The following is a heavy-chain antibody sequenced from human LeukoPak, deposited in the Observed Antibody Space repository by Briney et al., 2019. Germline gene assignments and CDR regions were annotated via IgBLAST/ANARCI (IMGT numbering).Heavy chain of an antibody. D-gene: IGHD4-17*01. CDR2: ISSSGDRT. J-gene: IGHJ4*02. CDR1: GFTFSNYA. Sequence: PGGSLRLSCAASGFTFSNYAMSWVRQAPGRGPEWVSAISSSGDRTYYADSVKGRFTTSRDNSKNTLYLQMNSLRAEDTAIYYCAKDVDYGDYVVYWGQGTLVTVSS. CDR3: AKDVDYGDYVVY. V-gene: IGHV3-23*01.